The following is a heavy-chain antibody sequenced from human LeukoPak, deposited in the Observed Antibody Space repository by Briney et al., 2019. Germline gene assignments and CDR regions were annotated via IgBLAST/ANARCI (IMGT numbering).Heavy chain of an antibody. Sequence: ASVKVSCKASGYTFTSYGISWVRQAPGQGLEWMGWISAYNGNTNYAQKLQGRVTMTTDTSTSTAYMELRSLRSDDTAVYYCARGPPYYDFWSGYSYYYYYGMDVWGQGTTVTVSS. D-gene: IGHD3-3*01. J-gene: IGHJ6*02. CDR1: GYTFTSYG. V-gene: IGHV1-18*01. CDR2: ISAYNGNT. CDR3: ARGPPYYDFWSGYSYYYYYGMDV.